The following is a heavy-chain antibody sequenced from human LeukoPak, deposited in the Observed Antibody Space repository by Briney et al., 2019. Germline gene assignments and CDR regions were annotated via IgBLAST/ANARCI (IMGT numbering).Heavy chain of an antibody. CDR2: INHSGDT. J-gene: IGHJ6*02. CDR1: GGSFSGYY. D-gene: IGHD2-15*01. V-gene: IGHV4-34*01. Sequence: SETLSLTCTVHGGSFSGYYWTWIRQPPGKGLEWIGEINHSGDTNYNPSLESRVTISVDTSKKQFSLNLSSVTAADTAVFYCARGLNINEVVVAATPPPGTTSYGMDVWGQGTTVTVSS. CDR3: ARGLNINEVVVAATPPPGTTSYGMDV.